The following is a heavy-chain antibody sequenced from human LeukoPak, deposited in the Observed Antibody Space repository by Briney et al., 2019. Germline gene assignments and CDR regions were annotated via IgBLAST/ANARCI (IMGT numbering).Heavy chain of an antibody. V-gene: IGHV4-59*01. CDR2: IYYSGST. Sequence: PSETLSLTCTVSGGSISSYYWSWIRQPPGKGLEWIGYIYYSGSTNYNPSLKSRVTISVDTSKNQFSLKLSSVTAADTAVYYCARGSYYDFWSGYLIPVNWFDPWGQGTLVTVSS. J-gene: IGHJ5*02. CDR3: ARGSYYDFWSGYLIPVNWFDP. D-gene: IGHD3-3*01. CDR1: GGSISSYY.